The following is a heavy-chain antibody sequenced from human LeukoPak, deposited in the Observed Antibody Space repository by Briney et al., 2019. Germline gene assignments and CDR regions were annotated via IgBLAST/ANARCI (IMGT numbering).Heavy chain of an antibody. CDR3: AREGSSGWYDLGAFDI. J-gene: IGHJ3*02. D-gene: IGHD6-19*01. CDR2: IIPIFGTA. CDR1: GGTFSSYA. V-gene: IGHV1-69*05. Sequence: GASVKVSCKASGGTFSSYAIIWVRQAPGQGLEWMGRIIPIFGTANYAQKFQGRVTITTDESTSTAYMELSSLRSEDTAVYYCAREGSSGWYDLGAFDIWGQGTMVTVSS.